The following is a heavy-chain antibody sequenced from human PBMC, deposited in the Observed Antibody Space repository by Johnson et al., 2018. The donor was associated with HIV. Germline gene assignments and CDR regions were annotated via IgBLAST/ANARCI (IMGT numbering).Heavy chain of an antibody. D-gene: IGHD3-22*01. CDR2: ISYDGSNK. Sequence: QVQLVESGGGVVQPGGSLRLSCAASGFTFGDYAMSWVRQAPGKGLEWVAVISYDGSNKYYADSVKGRFTISRDNSKNTLYLQMNSLRAEDTAVYYCAKVVTYYYDHDAFDIWGQGTMVTVSS. CDR1: GFTFGDYA. J-gene: IGHJ3*02. V-gene: IGHV3-30-3*02. CDR3: AKVVTYYYDHDAFDI.